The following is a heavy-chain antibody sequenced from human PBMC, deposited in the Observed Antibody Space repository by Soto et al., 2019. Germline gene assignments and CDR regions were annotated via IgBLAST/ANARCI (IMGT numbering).Heavy chain of an antibody. CDR2: IYYSGST. V-gene: IGHV4-31*03. D-gene: IGHD3-10*01. J-gene: IGHJ4*02. Sequence: QVQLQESGPGLVKPSQTLSLTCTVSGGSISSGGYYWSWIRQHPGKGLEWIGYIYYSGSTYYNPSLKRRVTIAVDTSKNQFSLKLSSVTAADTAVYYYAKPAGLLWFGDYQGVDYWGQGTLVTVSS. CDR3: AKPAGLLWFGDYQGVDY. CDR1: GGSISSGGYY.